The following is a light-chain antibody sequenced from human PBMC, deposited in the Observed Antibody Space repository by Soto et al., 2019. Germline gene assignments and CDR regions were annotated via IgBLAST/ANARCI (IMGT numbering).Light chain of an antibody. Sequence: QSALTQPASVSGSPGQSITISCTGTSSDVGGYNYVSWYQQHPGKAPKLMIYEVSNRPSGVSNXXXXXXXGNTASLTISGLQAEDEADYYCSSYTSSSTLYVFGTGTKVTVL. CDR3: SSYTSSSTLYV. V-gene: IGLV2-14*01. CDR2: EVS. J-gene: IGLJ1*01. CDR1: SSDVGGYNY.